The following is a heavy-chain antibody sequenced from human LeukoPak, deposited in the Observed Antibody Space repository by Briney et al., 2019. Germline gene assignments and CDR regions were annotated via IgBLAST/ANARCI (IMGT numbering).Heavy chain of an antibody. V-gene: IGHV3-23*01. CDR2: XSSSGGST. J-gene: IGHJ4*02. CDR1: ALTFSXXX. CDR3: AKDYSPVLLWFGELLFG. Sequence: GGSLRLSCAASALTFSXXXMSWVRQAPGKGLXWXXXXSSSGGSTYYADSVKGRFTISRDNSKNTLYPQMNSLRAEDTAVYYCAKDYSPVLLWFGELLFGRGQGTLVTVSS. D-gene: IGHD3-10*01.